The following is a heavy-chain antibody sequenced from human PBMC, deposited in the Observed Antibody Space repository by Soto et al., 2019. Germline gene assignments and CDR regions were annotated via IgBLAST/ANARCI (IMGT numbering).Heavy chain of an antibody. Sequence: EVRLVESGGGLVRPGGSLRLSCAVSGITFKEYGMSWVRQTPGKGLQWVAGINWNGGSIGYADSVKGRFTISRDNAKKSLYLKMSSLRAEDTALYYCVRDDFIAAVSLFYLENWGQGTQVTVSS. CDR1: GITFKEYG. V-gene: IGHV3-20*04. D-gene: IGHD6-13*01. CDR3: VRDDFIAAVSLFYLEN. CDR2: INWNGGSI. J-gene: IGHJ4*02.